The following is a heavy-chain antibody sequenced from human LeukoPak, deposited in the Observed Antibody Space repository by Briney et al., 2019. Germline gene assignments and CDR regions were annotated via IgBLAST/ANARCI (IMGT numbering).Heavy chain of an antibody. V-gene: IGHV4-4*07. CDR3: ARSFGWLSPYYFDY. D-gene: IGHD3-9*01. J-gene: IGHJ4*02. CDR1: GGSISSYY. CDR2: IYTSGST. Sequence: SETLSLTCTVSGGSISSYYWSWVRQPAGKGLEWIGRIYTSGSTNYNPSLKSRVTISVDTSKNQFSLKLSSVTAADTAVYYCARSFGWLSPYYFDYWGQGTLVTVSS.